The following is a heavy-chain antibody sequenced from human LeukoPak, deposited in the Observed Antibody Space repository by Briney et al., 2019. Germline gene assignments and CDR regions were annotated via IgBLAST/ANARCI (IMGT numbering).Heavy chain of an antibody. CDR2: IKQDGSEE. CDR1: GFTFSSYW. V-gene: IGHV3-7*04. CDR3: ARDRSGYPFDY. D-gene: IGHD5-12*01. J-gene: IGHJ4*02. Sequence: GGSLRLSCAASGFTFSSYWMSWVRQAPGKGLEWVANIKQDGSEEYYVDSVTGRLTISRDNAKNSLYLQMNSLRAEDTAVYYCARDRSGYPFDYWGQGTLVTVSS.